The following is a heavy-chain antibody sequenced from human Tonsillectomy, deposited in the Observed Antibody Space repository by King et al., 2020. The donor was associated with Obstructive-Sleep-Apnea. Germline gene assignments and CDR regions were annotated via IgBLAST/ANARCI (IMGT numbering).Heavy chain of an antibody. CDR1: GFTFSSYG. J-gene: IGHJ6*02. V-gene: IGHV3-30*03. D-gene: IGHD3-9*01. CDR3: VRDESGYDILTGVYGMDV. CDR2: ISYDGSNK. Sequence: VQLVESGGGVVQPGRSLRLSCAASGFTFSSYGMHWVRQAPGKGLEGVAVISYDGSNKYYADSVKGRFTISRDNSKNMLYLQMKSLRAEDTAMYYCVRDESGYDILTGVYGMDVWGQGTTVTVSS.